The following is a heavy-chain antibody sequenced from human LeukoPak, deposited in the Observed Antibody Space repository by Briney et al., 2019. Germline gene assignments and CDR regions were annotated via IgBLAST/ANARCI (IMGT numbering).Heavy chain of an antibody. CDR2: IKSKTDGGTT. CDR3: TTLDTAMVYFDY. J-gene: IGHJ4*02. CDR1: GFTFSNAW. Sequence: GGSLRLSCAASGFTFSNAWMSWVRQAPGKGLEWVGRIKSKTDGGTTDYAAPVKGRFTISRDDSKNTLYLQMNSLKTEDTAVYYCTTLDTAMVYFDYWGQGTLVTVSS. V-gene: IGHV3-15*01. D-gene: IGHD5-18*01.